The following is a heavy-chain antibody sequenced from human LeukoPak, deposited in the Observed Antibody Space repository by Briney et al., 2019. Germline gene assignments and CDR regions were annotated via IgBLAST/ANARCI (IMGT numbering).Heavy chain of an antibody. CDR1: GFTFSSYA. CDR2: ISGSGGSA. D-gene: IGHD2-15*01. Sequence: GGSLRLSCAASGFTFSSYAMSWVRQAPGKGLEWVSAISGSGGSAYYADSVKGRFTISRDNSKNTLYLQMNSLRAEDTAVYYCAKDGVVVVAATSDYWGQGTLVTVSS. V-gene: IGHV3-23*01. CDR3: AKDGVVVVAATSDY. J-gene: IGHJ4*02.